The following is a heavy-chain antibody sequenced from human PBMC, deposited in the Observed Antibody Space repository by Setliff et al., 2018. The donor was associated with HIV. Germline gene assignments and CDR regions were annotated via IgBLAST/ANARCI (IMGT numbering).Heavy chain of an antibody. CDR2: INSSGTT. CDR3: ARRGRFMGWFDP. Sequence: PSETLSLTCTVSGGSFSNFFWNWIRQPPGKGLEWTGYINSSGTTNYNPSLKSRVNISIDPSKNHFTLRLSSVTVADTAVYYCARRGRFMGWFDPWGQGRLVTVSS. D-gene: IGHD3-3*01. J-gene: IGHJ5*02. V-gene: IGHV4-4*09. CDR1: GGSFSNFF.